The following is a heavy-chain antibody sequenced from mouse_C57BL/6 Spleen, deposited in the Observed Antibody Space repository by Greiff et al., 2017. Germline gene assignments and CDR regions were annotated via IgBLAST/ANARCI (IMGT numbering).Heavy chain of an antibody. D-gene: IGHD1-1*01. J-gene: IGHJ2*01. Sequence: QVQLQQPGAELVKPGASVKMSCKASGYTFTSSWITWVKQRPGQGLEWIGDIYPGSGSTNYNEKFKSKATLTVDTSSSTAYMQHSSLTSADSAVYYCARLDTTVGLDYWGQGTTLTVSS. V-gene: IGHV1-55*01. CDR2: IYPGSGST. CDR1: GYTFTSSW. CDR3: ARLDTTVGLDY.